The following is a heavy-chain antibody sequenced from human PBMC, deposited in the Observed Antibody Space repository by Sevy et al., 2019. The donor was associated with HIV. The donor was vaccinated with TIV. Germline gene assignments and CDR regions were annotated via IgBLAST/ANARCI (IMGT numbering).Heavy chain of an antibody. D-gene: IGHD2-21*01. CDR3: ARAGGDCYSKNECWFVS. V-gene: IGHV3-48*01. J-gene: IGHJ5*01. CDR1: GFTFSAYS. Sequence: GGSLRLSCAASGFTFSAYSMNWVRQAPGKGLEWGSYISSSSGTIYYADSVKGPFTISRDNAKGSLYLKMNGLRAGDKAVYYCARAGGDCYSKNECWFVSWGQGTLVTISS. CDR2: ISSSSGTI.